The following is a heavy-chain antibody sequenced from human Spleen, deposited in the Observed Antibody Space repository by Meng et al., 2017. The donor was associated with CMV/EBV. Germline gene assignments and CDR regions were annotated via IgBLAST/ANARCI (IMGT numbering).Heavy chain of an antibody. V-gene: IGHV3-7*01. CDR2: IKQDGSEK. Sequence: GESLKISCAASGFTFSTYWMSWVRQAPGKGLEWVANIKQDGSEKYYVDSVKDRFTISRDNSKNTLYLQMTSLTAEDTGVYYCARSNFWSGYSEFDYWGQGTLVTVSS. D-gene: IGHD3-3*01. J-gene: IGHJ4*02. CDR3: ARSNFWSGYSEFDY. CDR1: GFTFSTYW.